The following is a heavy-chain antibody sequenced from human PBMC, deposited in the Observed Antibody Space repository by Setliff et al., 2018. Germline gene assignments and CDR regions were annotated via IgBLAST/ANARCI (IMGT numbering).Heavy chain of an antibody. J-gene: IGHJ6*03. D-gene: IGHD6-19*01. CDR2: IYIGGSA. Sequence: SETLSLTCTVSGGSISSYYWSWIRQPAGKGLEWIGHIYIGGSANYSPSLKSRVTMSIGTSKNQFSLKLNSVTAADMAVYYCAREQWLDPPGYYYMDVWAKGTTVTVSS. CDR3: AREQWLDPPGYYYMDV. V-gene: IGHV4-4*07. CDR1: GGSISSYY.